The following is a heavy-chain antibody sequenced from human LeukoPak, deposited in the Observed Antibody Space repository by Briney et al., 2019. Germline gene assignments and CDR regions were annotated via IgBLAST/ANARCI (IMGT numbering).Heavy chain of an antibody. CDR1: GGSFSIYA. CDR3: ARGWLAETTVVTPYNY. J-gene: IGHJ4*02. D-gene: IGHD4-23*01. CDR2: LIPIFGTA. Sequence: VKVSCKASGGSFSIYAINWVRQAPGQGLEWMGGLIPIFGTANYAQKFQDRVTITAVESMSTVYMELSSLRSEDTAVYYCARGWLAETTVVTPYNYWGQGTLVTVSS. V-gene: IGHV1-69*13.